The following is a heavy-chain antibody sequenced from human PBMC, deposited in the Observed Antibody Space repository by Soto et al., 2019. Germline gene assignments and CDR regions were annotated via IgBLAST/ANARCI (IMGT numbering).Heavy chain of an antibody. CDR2: IYYSGST. CDR1: GGSISSYY. V-gene: IGHV4-59*01. Sequence: SETLSLTCTVSGGSISSYYWSWIRQPPGKGLEWIGYIYYSGSTNYNPSLKSRVTISVXXXKXXXXLKLXSXXAAXTAVYYCARVGGDTMDYYYYGMDVWGQGTTVT. J-gene: IGHJ6*02. CDR3: ARVGGDTMDYYYYGMDV. D-gene: IGHD1-26*01.